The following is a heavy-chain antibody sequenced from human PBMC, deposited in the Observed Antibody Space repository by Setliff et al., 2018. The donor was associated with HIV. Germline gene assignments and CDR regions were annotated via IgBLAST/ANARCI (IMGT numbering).Heavy chain of an antibody. CDR2: INPSGNT. CDR3: AREQGLVTRGYFDS. CDR1: SGSFSGYY. V-gene: IGHV4-34*01. J-gene: IGHJ4*02. D-gene: IGHD6-19*01. Sequence: PSETLSLTCAVYSGSFSGYYWSWIRQLQGKGLEWDGEINPSGNTNYNPSLKGLVTISIDTSKNQSSVKLNFVTAADTAVYYCAREQGLVTRGYFDSWGQGIMVTVS.